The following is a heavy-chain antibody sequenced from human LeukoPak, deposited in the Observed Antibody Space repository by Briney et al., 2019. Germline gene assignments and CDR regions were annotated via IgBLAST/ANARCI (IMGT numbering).Heavy chain of an antibody. CDR3: AKDLVPIQWLGLFDY. D-gene: IGHD6-19*01. Sequence: GGSLRLSCAASGFTFSSYGMHWVRQAPGKGLEWVAVISYDGSNKYYADSVKGRFTISRDNSKNTLYLQMNSLRAEDTAVYYCAKDLVPIQWLGLFDYWGQGTLVTVSS. CDR2: ISYDGSNK. CDR1: GFTFSSYG. V-gene: IGHV3-30*18. J-gene: IGHJ4*02.